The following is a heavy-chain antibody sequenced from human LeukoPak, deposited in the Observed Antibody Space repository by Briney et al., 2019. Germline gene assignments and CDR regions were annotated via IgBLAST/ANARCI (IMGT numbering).Heavy chain of an antibody. CDR3: ARGQRITMVRGPINWFDP. CDR1: GFTFSTSG. Sequence: GGSLRLSCAASGFTFSTSGMHWVRQAPGKGLEWVAVIWYDGSNKHYAESLKGRFSISRDNSKSTLYLQMNSLRAEDTAVYYCARGQRITMVRGPINWFDPWGQGTLVTVSS. J-gene: IGHJ5*02. CDR2: IWYDGSNK. D-gene: IGHD3-10*01. V-gene: IGHV3-33*01.